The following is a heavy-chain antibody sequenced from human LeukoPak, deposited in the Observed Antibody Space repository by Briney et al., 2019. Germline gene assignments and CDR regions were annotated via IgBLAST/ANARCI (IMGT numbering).Heavy chain of an antibody. Sequence: PSETLSLTCTVSGGSISSGSYYWSWIRQHPGKGLEWIGYISYSGSTYYNPSLKSRVTISVDTSKNQFSLKLSSVTAADTAVYYCATLKANYYDSSGYYSTWFDPWGQGTLVTVSS. D-gene: IGHD3-22*01. CDR1: GGSISSGSYY. CDR2: ISYSGST. V-gene: IGHV4-31*03. CDR3: ATLKANYYDSSGYYSTWFDP. J-gene: IGHJ5*02.